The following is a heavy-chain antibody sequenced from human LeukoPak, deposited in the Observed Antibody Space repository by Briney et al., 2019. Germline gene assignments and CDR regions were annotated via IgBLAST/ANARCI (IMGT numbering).Heavy chain of an antibody. CDR2: INPSGGST. V-gene: IGHV1-46*01. CDR3: ARVIAVAGTGSFDY. J-gene: IGHJ4*02. Sequence: ASVKVSCKASGYTFSNYGISWMRQAPGQGLEWMGIINPSGGSTSYAQKFQGRVTMTRDTSTSTVYMELSSLRSEDTAVYYCARVIAVAGTGSFDYWGQGTLVTVSS. D-gene: IGHD6-19*01. CDR1: GYTFSNYG.